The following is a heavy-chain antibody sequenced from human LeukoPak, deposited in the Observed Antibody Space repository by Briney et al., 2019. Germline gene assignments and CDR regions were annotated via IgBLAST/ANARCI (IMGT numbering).Heavy chain of an antibody. Sequence: SETLSLTCTVSDGSISSYYWSWIRQPAGKGLEWVGRTHTSGSTNYNPSLKSRVTMSVDTSKNQLSLKMSSVTDADTAVYFCARGPSGSYHYFDNWGQGTLVTVSS. D-gene: IGHD3-22*01. CDR3: ARGPSGSYHYFDN. CDR1: DGSISSYY. V-gene: IGHV4-4*07. CDR2: THTSGST. J-gene: IGHJ4*02.